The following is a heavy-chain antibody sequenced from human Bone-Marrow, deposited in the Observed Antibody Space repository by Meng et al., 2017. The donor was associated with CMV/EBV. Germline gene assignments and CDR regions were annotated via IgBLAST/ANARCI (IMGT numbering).Heavy chain of an antibody. CDR2: IRYDGSNK. V-gene: IGHV3-30*02. CDR3: AKDPHLITIFGVVIKKTPSNYYGMDV. Sequence: GESLKISCAASGFTFGSYGMHWVRQAPGKGLEWVAFIRYDGSNKYYADSVKGRFTISRDNSKNTLYLQMNSLRAENTAVYYCAKDPHLITIFGVVIKKTPSNYYGMDVWGQGTTVTVSS. D-gene: IGHD3-3*01. J-gene: IGHJ6*02. CDR1: GFTFGSYG.